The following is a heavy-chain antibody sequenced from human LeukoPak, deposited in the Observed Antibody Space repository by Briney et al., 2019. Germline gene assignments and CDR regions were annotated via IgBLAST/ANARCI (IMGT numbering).Heavy chain of an antibody. CDR1: GFTFSNSA. J-gene: IGHJ4*01. V-gene: IGHV3-23*01. D-gene: IGHD6-19*01. CDR3: AKGIYSSGWSYFDY. Sequence: GCALSLSCVASGFTFSNSAMSWVRQAAGRGLAWVSTLSGSGITTYYADSVKGRFTISRDNSKNTLYLQMNSLRAEDTAVYYCAKGIYSSGWSYFDYWGHGTLVTVSS. CDR2: LSGSGITT.